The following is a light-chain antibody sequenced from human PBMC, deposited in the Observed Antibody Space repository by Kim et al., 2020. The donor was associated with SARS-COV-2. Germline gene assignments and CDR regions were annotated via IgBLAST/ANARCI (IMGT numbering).Light chain of an antibody. CDR2: GNS. Sequence: QRVNLSCTGNSSNIGAGYDAHWYQQFPGTAPKLLIFGNSKRPSGVPDRISGSKSGTSASLAITGLQAEDEADYYCQSFDSSLSGPVFGGGTQLTVL. V-gene: IGLV1-40*01. CDR3: QSFDSSLSGPV. CDR1: SSNIGAGYD. J-gene: IGLJ3*02.